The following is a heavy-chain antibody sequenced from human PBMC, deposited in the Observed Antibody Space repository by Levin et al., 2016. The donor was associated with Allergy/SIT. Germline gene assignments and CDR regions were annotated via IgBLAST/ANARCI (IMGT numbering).Heavy chain of an antibody. J-gene: IGHJ4*02. V-gene: IGHV3-7*01. Sequence: WIRQPPGKGLEWVANIKQDESEKYYVDSVKGRFAISRDNAKNSLYLQMDSLRAEDTAVYYCARGAITMYTYGDYGFDSWGQGTLVTVSS. CDR2: IKQDESEK. D-gene: IGHD4-17*01. CDR3: ARGAITMYTYGDYGFDS.